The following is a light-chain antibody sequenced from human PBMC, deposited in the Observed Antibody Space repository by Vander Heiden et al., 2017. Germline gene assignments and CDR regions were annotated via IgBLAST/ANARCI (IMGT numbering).Light chain of an antibody. J-gene: IGKJ3*01. CDR2: WAS. CDR1: QSVLYSSNNKNY. CDR3: QQYYSTPCT. V-gene: IGKV4-1*01. Sequence: IVMTQSPDSLPVSLGERATINCKSSQSVLYSSNNKNYLAWYQQKPGQPPKLLIYWASTRESGVPDRFSGSGSGTDFTLTISSLQAEDVAVYYCQQYYSTPCTFGPGTKVDIK.